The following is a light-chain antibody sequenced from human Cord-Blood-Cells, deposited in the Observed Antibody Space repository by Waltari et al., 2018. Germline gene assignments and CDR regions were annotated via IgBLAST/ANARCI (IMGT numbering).Light chain of an antibody. J-gene: IGKJ2*01. V-gene: IGKV1-33*01. CDR3: QQYDNLPYT. Sequence: DTQMTQSPSSISASVGDRVTITCQASQDISNYLNWYQQKPGKAPKLLIYDSSNLETGVPSRFSGSGSVTDFTFTISSLQPEDIATYYCQQYDNLPYTFGQGTKLEIK. CDR2: DSS. CDR1: QDISNY.